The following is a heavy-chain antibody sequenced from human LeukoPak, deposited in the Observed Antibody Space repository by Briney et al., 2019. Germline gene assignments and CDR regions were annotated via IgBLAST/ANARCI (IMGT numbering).Heavy chain of an antibody. D-gene: IGHD1-20*01. Sequence: GGSLRLSCAASGFTFSHHFMDWVRQAPGKGLEWIGRIKKKPNSYTTECAAPVKGRFTFSRDDSENALYLQMNSLDTEESGVYYCARVSAITGATDALDFWGQGTMVTVSS. CDR2: IKKKPNSYTT. J-gene: IGHJ3*01. CDR1: GFTFSHHF. V-gene: IGHV3-72*01. CDR3: ARVSAITGATDALDF.